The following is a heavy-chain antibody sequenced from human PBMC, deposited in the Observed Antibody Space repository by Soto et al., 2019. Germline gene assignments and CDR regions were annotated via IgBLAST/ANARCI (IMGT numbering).Heavy chain of an antibody. J-gene: IGHJ3*02. Sequence: SETLSLTCTVSGGSISSGGYYWSWIRQHPGKCLEWIGYIYYSGSTYYNPSLKSRVTISVDTSKNQFSLKLSSVTAADTAVYYCARDWFEYSSSNDAFDIWGQGTMVTVSS. CDR2: IYYSGST. D-gene: IGHD6-6*01. CDR3: ARDWFEYSSSNDAFDI. CDR1: GGSISSGGYY. V-gene: IGHV4-31*03.